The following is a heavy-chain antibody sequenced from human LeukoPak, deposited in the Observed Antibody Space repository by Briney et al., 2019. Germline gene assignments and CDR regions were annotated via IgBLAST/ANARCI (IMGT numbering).Heavy chain of an antibody. CDR2: ISSSSSTI. J-gene: IGHJ3*02. D-gene: IGHD3-22*01. Sequence: GGSLRLSCAASGFTFSSYGMNWVRQAPGKGLEWVSYISSSSSTIYYADSVKGRFTISRDNAKNSLYLQMNSLRAEDTAVYYCARDPVPYDSSGYPPHDAFDIWGQGTMVTVSS. V-gene: IGHV3-48*01. CDR3: ARDPVPYDSSGYPPHDAFDI. CDR1: GFTFSSYG.